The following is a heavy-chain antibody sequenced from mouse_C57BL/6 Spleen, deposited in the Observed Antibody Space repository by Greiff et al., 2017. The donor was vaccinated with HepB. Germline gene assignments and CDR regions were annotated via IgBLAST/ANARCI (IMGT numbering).Heavy chain of an antibody. J-gene: IGHJ2*01. CDR3: ARFPGRAPFDY. Sequence: EVQLQQSGPELVKPGASVKISCKASGYTFTDYYMNWVKQSHGKSLEWIGDINPNNGGTSYNQKFKGKATLTVDKSSSTAYMELRSLTSEDSAVYYCARFPGRAPFDYWGQGTTLTVSS. CDR1: GYTFTDYY. D-gene: IGHD4-1*01. CDR2: INPNNGGT. V-gene: IGHV1-26*01.